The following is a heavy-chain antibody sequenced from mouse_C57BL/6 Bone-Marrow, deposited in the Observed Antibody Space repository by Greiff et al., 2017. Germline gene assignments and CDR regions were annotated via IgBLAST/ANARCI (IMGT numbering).Heavy chain of an antibody. D-gene: IGHD1-1*01. J-gene: IGHJ4*01. CDR2: IHPNSGST. CDR3: AREGYDYGSRYLYYYALDY. CDR1: GYTFTSYW. V-gene: IGHV1-64*01. Sequence: QVQLQQPGAELVKPGASVKLSCKASGYTFTSYWMHWVQQSPGQGLEWIGMIHPNSGSTNYHEKFKSQATLTVDKSSSTAYMQLSSLTSEDSAVYYSAREGYDYGSRYLYYYALDYWGQGTSVTVSS.